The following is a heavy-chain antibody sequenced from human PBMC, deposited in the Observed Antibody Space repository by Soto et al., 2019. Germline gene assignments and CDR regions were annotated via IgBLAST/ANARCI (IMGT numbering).Heavy chain of an antibody. CDR1: NFTFSRYS. D-gene: IGHD2-2*01. CDR2: ISSSTNTI. J-gene: IGHJ4*02. CDR3: ASQVGRPSAGDFDY. Sequence: EVQLVESGGGLVQPGGSLRLSCAASNFTFSRYSMNWFRQAPGKGLAWVSYISSSTNTIYYADSVKGRFTITRDNAKSSLYLQMKSLRDEDTAVYYCASQVGRPSAGDFDYWGQRTLVTVSS. V-gene: IGHV3-48*02.